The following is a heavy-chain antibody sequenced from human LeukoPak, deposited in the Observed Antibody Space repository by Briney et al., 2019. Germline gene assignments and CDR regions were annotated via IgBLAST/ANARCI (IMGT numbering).Heavy chain of an antibody. Sequence: GGSLRLSCAASGFTFSNNDMHWVRQGPGKGLEWVSAIDTSGDTYYPGSVKGRFTISRENTKNILYLQMNSLRVGDTAVYYCARGSTTVAFEIWGQGTMVSVSS. V-gene: IGHV3-13*01. D-gene: IGHD1-26*01. CDR1: GFTFSNND. J-gene: IGHJ3*02. CDR3: ARGSTTVAFEI. CDR2: IDTSGDT.